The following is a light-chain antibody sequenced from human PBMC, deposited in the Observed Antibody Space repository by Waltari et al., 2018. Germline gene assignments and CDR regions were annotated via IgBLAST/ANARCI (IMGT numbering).Light chain of an antibody. J-gene: IGKJ1*01. CDR1: QSVSSN. Sequence: EIVMTQSPATLSVSPGERATLSCRASQSVSSNLAWYQQKPGQAPRLLIYGASTRATGIPARFSGSGSGTEFTLTISSLQSEDFAVYYRQQYNNWPTFGQGTKVEIK. CDR2: GAS. V-gene: IGKV3-15*01. CDR3: QQYNNWPT.